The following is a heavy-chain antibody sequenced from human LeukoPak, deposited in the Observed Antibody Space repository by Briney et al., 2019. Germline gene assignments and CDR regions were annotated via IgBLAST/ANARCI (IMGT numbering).Heavy chain of an antibody. CDR1: GFTFSSYA. CDR3: AKGAYCGGDCYAVGNYYYYYGIDV. D-gene: IGHD2-21*02. Sequence: GGSLRLSCAASGFTFSSYAMSWVRQAPGKGLEWVSAISGSGGSTYYADFVKGRFTISRDNSKNTLYLQMNSLRAEDTAVYYCAKGAYCGGDCYAVGNYYYYYGIDVWGPGTTVTVSS. V-gene: IGHV3-23*01. J-gene: IGHJ6*02. CDR2: ISGSGGST.